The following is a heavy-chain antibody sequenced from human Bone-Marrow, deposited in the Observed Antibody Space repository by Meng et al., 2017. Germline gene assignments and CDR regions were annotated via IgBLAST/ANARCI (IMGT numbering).Heavy chain of an antibody. CDR3: ASGEGGWYAYYYYGMDV. D-gene: IGHD6-19*01. CDR2: ISWNSGSI. V-gene: IGHV3-9*01. Sequence: GGSLRLSCAASGFTFDDYAMHWVRQAPGKGLEWVSGISWNSGSIGYADSVKARFTISRDNAKNTLYQQMNSLRAEDTAVYYCASGEGGWYAYYYYGMDVWGQGTTVTVSS. CDR1: GFTFDDYA. J-gene: IGHJ6*02.